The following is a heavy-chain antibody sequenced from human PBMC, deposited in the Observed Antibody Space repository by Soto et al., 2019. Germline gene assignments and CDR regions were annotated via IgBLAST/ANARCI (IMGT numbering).Heavy chain of an antibody. Sequence: SISGGTYYWSWIRQHPGKGLEWIGYISYSGSTYYSPSLKSRVTMSVDKSKNQFSLTLSSVTAADTAIYYCARGSSTYFDVMTGYYTADYFDFWGQGAPVTVSS. V-gene: IGHV4-31*02. J-gene: IGHJ4*02. D-gene: IGHD3-9*01. CDR2: ISYSGST. CDR1: SISGGTYY. CDR3: ARGSSTYFDVMTGYYTADYFDF.